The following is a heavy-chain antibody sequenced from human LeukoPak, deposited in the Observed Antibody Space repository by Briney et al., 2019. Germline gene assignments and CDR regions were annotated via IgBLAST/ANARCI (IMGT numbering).Heavy chain of an antibody. D-gene: IGHD2-15*01. J-gene: IGHJ4*02. CDR2: ISAYNGNT. CDR1: GYTFTDYG. Sequence: ALVKVSCKASGYTFTDYGISWVRQAPGQGLEWMGWISAYNGNTNYAQKLQGRVTMTTDTSTSTAYMELRSLRSDDTAVYYCARRQIHCSGGSCFLDYWGQGTLVTVSS. CDR3: ARRQIHCSGGSCFLDY. V-gene: IGHV1-18*01.